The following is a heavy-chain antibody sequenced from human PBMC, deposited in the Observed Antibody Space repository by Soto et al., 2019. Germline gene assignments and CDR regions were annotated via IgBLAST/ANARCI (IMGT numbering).Heavy chain of an antibody. CDR2: ITNSATYI. D-gene: IGHD3-22*01. V-gene: IGHV3-21*01. Sequence: PGGSLRLSCAAPGFTFSPYTLGWVRQAPGKGLESLSFITNSATYIYYADSVKGRFTVSRDDARNSLYLQMNSLRAEDTAIYYCARVDYSDRGYFDYWGQGALVTVSS. CDR1: GFTFSPYT. CDR3: ARVDYSDRGYFDY. J-gene: IGHJ4*02.